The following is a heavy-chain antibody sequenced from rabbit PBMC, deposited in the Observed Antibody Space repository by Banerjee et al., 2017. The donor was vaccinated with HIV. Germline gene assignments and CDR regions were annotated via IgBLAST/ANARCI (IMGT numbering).Heavy chain of an antibody. CDR3: ARVRSGYYYDAFDP. J-gene: IGHJ2*01. CDR2: IYPDYGST. CDR1: GIDFSSYG. D-gene: IGHD1-1*01. Sequence: QEQLVESGGGLVTLGGSLKLSCKASGIDFSSYGISWVRQAPGKGLEWIAYIYPDYGSTDYASWVNGRFTISLDNAQNTVFLQMTSLTAADTATYFCARVRSGYYYDAFDPWGPGTLVHRL. V-gene: IGHV1S47*01.